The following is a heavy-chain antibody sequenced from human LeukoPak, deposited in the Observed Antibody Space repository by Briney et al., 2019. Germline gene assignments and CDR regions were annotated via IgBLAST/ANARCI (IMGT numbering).Heavy chain of an antibody. J-gene: IGHJ6*02. CDR3: ARAKYCSGGSCYSYYYYGMDV. CDR2: INPNSGGT. D-gene: IGHD2-15*01. CDR1: GYTFTGYY. V-gene: IGHV1-2*02. Sequence: ASVKVSCKASGYTFTGYYMHWVRQAPGQGLEWMGWINPNSGGTNYAQKFQGRVTMTSDTSISTAYMELSRLRSDDTAVYYCARAKYCSGGSCYSYYYYGMDVWGQGTTVTVSS.